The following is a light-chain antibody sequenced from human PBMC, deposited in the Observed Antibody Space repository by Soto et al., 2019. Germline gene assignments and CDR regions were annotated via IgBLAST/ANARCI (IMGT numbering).Light chain of an antibody. CDR2: GVS. J-gene: IGKJ4*01. V-gene: IGKV3-15*01. CDR3: QQHNNWPLT. CDR1: QSVSSN. Sequence: EIVMTQSPGTLSVSPGERAPPSCRASQSVSSNLAWYQQKPGQAPRLLIYGVSTRATGIPARFSGSGSGTEFTLTISSLQSEDLAVYYCQQHNNWPLTFGGGTKVELK.